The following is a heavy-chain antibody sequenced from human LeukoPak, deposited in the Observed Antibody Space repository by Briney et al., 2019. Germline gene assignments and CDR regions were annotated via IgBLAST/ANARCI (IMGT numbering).Heavy chain of an antibody. D-gene: IGHD1-1*01. CDR1: GVSISGSIYY. J-gene: IGHJ4*02. CDR2: MHYSGST. V-gene: IGHV4-39*01. Sequence: KPSETLSLTCTVSGVSISGSIYYCGWIRQPPGKGLEWIATMHYSGSTYYNPSLKSRVTISVDTSKNQVSLKLTSVIAADTAVYYCATYKRGIPHEYWGQGTLVTVSS. CDR3: ATYKRGIPHEY.